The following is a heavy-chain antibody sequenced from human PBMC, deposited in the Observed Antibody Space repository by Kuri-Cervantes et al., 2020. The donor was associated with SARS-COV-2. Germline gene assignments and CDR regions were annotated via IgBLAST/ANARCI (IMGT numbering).Heavy chain of an antibody. CDR1: GGSISSYY. V-gene: IGHV4-59*01. CDR3: ASVKYIDYYYYMDV. CDR2: IYYSGST. Sequence: ESLKISCTVSGGSISSYYWSWIRQPPGKGLEWIGYIYYSGSTNYNPSLKSRVTISVDTSKNQFSLKLSSVTAADTAVYYCASVKYIDYYYYMDVWGKGITVTVSS. D-gene: IGHD2-15*01. J-gene: IGHJ6*03.